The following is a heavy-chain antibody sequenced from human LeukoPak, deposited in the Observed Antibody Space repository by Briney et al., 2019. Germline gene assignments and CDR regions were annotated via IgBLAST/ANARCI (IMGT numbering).Heavy chain of an antibody. J-gene: IGHJ4*02. CDR3: ARSGYYGDYVYY. CDR2: IIPIFGTA. V-gene: IGHV1-69*13. Sequence: SVTVSCTASGGTFSSYAISWVRQAPGQGLEWMGGIIPIFGTANYAQKFQGRVTITADESTSTAYMELSSLRSEDTAVYYCARSGYYGDYVYYWGQGTLVTVSS. CDR1: GGTFSSYA. D-gene: IGHD4-17*01.